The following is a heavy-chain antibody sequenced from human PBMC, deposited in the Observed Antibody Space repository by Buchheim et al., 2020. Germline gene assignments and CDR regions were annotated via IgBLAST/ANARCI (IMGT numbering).Heavy chain of an antibody. V-gene: IGHV1-18*01. CDR3: ARAGVFYWQQLVLKNWFDP. J-gene: IGHJ5*02. CDR1: GYTFTSFG. CDR2: ISAYNGNT. Sequence: QVQLVQSGTEVKKPGASVKVSCKASGYTFTSFGISWVRQAPGQGLEWMGWISAYNGNTNYAQKFQGRVTMTTDTSTTTAYMEVRRLRSDDTAVYYCARAGVFYWQQLVLKNWFDPWGQGTL. D-gene: IGHD6-13*01.